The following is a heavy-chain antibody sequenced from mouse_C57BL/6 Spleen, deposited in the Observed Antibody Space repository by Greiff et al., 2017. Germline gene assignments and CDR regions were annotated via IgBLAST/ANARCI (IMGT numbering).Heavy chain of an antibody. CDR3: ARWDYYGSSYDWYFDV. V-gene: IGHV1-80*01. CDR2: IYPGDGDT. Sequence: QVQLQQSGAELVKPGASVKISCKASGYAFSSYWMNWVKQRPGKGLEWIGQIYPGDGDTNYNGKFKGKATLTADKSSSPAYMQLSSLTSEDSAVYFCARWDYYGSSYDWYFDVWGTGTTVTVSS. D-gene: IGHD1-1*01. J-gene: IGHJ1*03. CDR1: GYAFSSYW.